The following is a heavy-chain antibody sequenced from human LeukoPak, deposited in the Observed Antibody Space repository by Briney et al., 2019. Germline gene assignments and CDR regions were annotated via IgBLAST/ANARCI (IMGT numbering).Heavy chain of an antibody. J-gene: IGHJ4*02. CDR1: GGFLSSSNIH. CDR2: IHYTGGT. V-gene: IGHV4-39*01. D-gene: IGHD6-19*01. Sequence: SETLSLTCTVSGGFLSSSNIHWGWIRQSPGTGLEWIGSIHYTGGTYYNPSLESRLTMSVDTSKNQFSLKLRSVTAADAAVYYCARQKYSGDWYPSGMDYWGQGTLVPVS. CDR3: ARQKYSGDWYPSGMDY.